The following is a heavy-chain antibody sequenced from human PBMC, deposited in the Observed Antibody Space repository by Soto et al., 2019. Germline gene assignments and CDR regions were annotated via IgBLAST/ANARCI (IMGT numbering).Heavy chain of an antibody. CDR2: IAVGSGNT. Sequence: SVKVSCNASGFTFTSSAVQWVRQARGQRLEWIGWIAVGSGNTNYAQKFQERVTITRDMSTSTAYMELSSVRAEDRAVYCCAAQSHESRCYPHSIHYSGQVTPVTVSS. V-gene: IGHV1-58*01. J-gene: IGHJ4*02. CDR3: AAQSHESRCYPHSIHY. CDR1: GFTFTSSA. D-gene: IGHD3-22*01.